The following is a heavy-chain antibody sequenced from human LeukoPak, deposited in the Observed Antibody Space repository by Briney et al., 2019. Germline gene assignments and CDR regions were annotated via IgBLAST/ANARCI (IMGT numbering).Heavy chain of an antibody. Sequence: SETLSLTCAVSGGSISSGGYSWSWTRQPAGKGLEWIGRIYTSGSTNYNPSLKSRVTISVDTSKNQFSLKLSSVTAADTAVYYCARGQRVNYDSSGYLVHAFDIWGQGTMVTVSS. CDR2: IYTSGST. J-gene: IGHJ3*02. D-gene: IGHD3-22*01. CDR3: ARGQRVNYDSSGYLVHAFDI. V-gene: IGHV4-61*02. CDR1: GGSISSGGYS.